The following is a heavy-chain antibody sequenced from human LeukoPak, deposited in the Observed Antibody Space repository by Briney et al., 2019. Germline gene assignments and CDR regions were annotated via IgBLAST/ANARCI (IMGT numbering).Heavy chain of an antibody. V-gene: IGHV4-34*01. CDR1: GGSFSGYY. J-gene: IGHJ4*02. D-gene: IGHD3-16*02. CDR2: INHSGST. Sequence: SETLSLTCAVYGGSFSGYYWSWIRQPPGKGLEWIGEINHSGSTNYNPSLKSRVTISVDTSKNQFSLKLSSVTAADTAVYYCGGFGGVIVKDFDYWGQGTLVTVSS. CDR3: GGFGGVIVKDFDY.